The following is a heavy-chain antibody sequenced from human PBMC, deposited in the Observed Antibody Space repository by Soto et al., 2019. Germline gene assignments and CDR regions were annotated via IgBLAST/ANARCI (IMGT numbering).Heavy chain of an antibody. J-gene: IGHJ3*02. V-gene: IGHV3-21*01. CDR2: ISSSSTYI. CDR3: ARGGAAGGTYAFDI. CDR1: GFMFSSYT. Sequence: EVQLVESGGGLVKPGGSLRLSCTASGFMFSSYTMNWVRQAPGKGLEWVSSISSSSTYIYYADSLKGRCTISRDNAKNSLYLQMNSLRAEDTAVYYCARGGAAGGTYAFDIWGQGTMVTVSS. D-gene: IGHD6-13*01.